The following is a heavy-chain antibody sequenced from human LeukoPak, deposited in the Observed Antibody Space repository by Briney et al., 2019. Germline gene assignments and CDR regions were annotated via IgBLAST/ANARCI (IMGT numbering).Heavy chain of an antibody. D-gene: IGHD6-19*01. J-gene: IGHJ4*02. CDR3: ARDIRSRGLSDY. CDR1: GYTFTSYG. V-gene: IGHV1-18*01. CDR2: ISAYNGNT. Sequence: ASVKVSCKASGYTFTSYGISWVRQAPGQGLEWMGWISAYNGNTNYAQKLQGRATMTTDTSTSTAYMELRSLRSDDTAVYYCARDIRSRGLSDYWGQGTLVTVSS.